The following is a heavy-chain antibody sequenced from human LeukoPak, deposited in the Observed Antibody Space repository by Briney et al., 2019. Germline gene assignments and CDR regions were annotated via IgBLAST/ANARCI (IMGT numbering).Heavy chain of an antibody. CDR3: ARVTRTFYDILTGRSREGRFDY. CDR2: INHSGST. V-gene: IGHV4-34*09. CDR1: GGSFSGYY. J-gene: IGHJ4*02. D-gene: IGHD3-9*01. Sequence: SETLSLTCAVYGGSFSGYYWSWIRQPPGKGLEWIGEINHSGSTNYNPSLKSRVTVSADTSKNQFSLKLRSVTAADTAVYYCARVTRTFYDILTGRSREGRFDYWGQGTLVTVSS.